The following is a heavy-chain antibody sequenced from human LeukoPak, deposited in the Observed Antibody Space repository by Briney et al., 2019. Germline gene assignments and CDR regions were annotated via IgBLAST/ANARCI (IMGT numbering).Heavy chain of an antibody. V-gene: IGHV1-69*13. J-gene: IGHJ3*02. D-gene: IGHD2-2*02. CDR3: ARVVPAAIGRVGAFDI. CDR1: GGTFSSYA. Sequence: GASVKVSCKASGGTFSSYAISWVRQAPGQGLEWMGGIIPIFGTANYAQKFQGRVTITADESTSTAYMELSSLRSEDTAVYYCARVVPAAIGRVGAFDIWAKGQWSPSLQ. CDR2: IIPIFGTA.